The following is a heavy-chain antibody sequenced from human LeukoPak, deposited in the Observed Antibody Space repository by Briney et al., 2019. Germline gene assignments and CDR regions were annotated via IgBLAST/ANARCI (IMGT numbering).Heavy chain of an antibody. V-gene: IGHV4-59*01. CDR1: GGSISSYY. D-gene: IGHD3-10*01. Sequence: PSETLSLTCTVSGGSISSYYWSWIRQPPGKGLEWIGYIYYSGSTNYNPSLKSRVTISGDTSKNQFSLKLSSVTAADTAVYYCARGTEVVLLWFGELLGWGQGTLVTVSS. CDR3: ARGTEVVLLWFGELLG. CDR2: IYYSGST. J-gene: IGHJ4*02.